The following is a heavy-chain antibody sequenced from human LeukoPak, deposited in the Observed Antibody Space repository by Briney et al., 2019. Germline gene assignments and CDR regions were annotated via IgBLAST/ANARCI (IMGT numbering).Heavy chain of an antibody. D-gene: IGHD2-2*02. Sequence: RGSLRLSCAASGLTFSSYNMNWVRQAPGKGLEWVSSISSSSSYIYYAESVKGRFTISRDNAKNSLYLQMNSLRAEDTAVYYCARDGACNTTRCFTYYYDFWGQGTLVTVSS. CDR3: ARDGACNTTRCFTYYYDF. V-gene: IGHV3-21*01. CDR2: ISSSSSYI. J-gene: IGHJ4*02. CDR1: GLTFSSYN.